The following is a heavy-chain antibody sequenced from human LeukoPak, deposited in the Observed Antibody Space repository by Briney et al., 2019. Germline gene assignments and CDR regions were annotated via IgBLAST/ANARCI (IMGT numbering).Heavy chain of an antibody. CDR3: ATDQRYAFDY. CDR1: GFIFTDYP. J-gene: IGHJ4*02. CDR2: IRTTDEGAKYA. V-gene: IGHV3-48*02. D-gene: IGHD3-9*01. Sequence: GGSLRLSCATSGFIFTDYPMNWVPQAPGKGREGISNIRTTDEGAKYAYYADSVKGRVTISREDGKNTIYLHMNSLRDDDTAVYYCATDQRYAFDYWGQGILVTVSS.